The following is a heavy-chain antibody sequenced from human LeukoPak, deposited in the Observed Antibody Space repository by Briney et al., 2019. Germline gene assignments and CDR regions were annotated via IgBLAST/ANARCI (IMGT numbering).Heavy chain of an antibody. J-gene: IGHJ5*01. CDR2: VSFDGTNN. CDR1: GFIFYNFA. V-gene: IGHV3-30*04. D-gene: IGHD4/OR15-4a*01. Sequence: PGGSLRLSCAASGFIFYNFAIHWVRQAPGRGLEWVSIVSFDGTNNFYGDSVKGRFTVSRDNSNNTVYLHMNSLRPDDTAVYFCARDRNVVGADFDSWGQGTLVTVSS. CDR3: ARDRNVVGADFDS.